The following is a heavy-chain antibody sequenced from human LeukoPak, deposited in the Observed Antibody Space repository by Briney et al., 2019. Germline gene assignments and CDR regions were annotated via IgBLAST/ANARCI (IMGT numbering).Heavy chain of an antibody. D-gene: IGHD3-3*01. CDR3: ARVADFWSGYPTPQTYYFDY. Sequence: ASVKVSCKASGGTFSSYVINWVRQAPGQGLEWMGGIIPIFGTANYAQKFQGRVTITADKSTSTAYMELSSLRSEDTAVYYCARVADFWSGYPTPQTYYFDYWGQGTLVTVSS. V-gene: IGHV1-69*06. J-gene: IGHJ4*02. CDR1: GGTFSSYV. CDR2: IIPIFGTA.